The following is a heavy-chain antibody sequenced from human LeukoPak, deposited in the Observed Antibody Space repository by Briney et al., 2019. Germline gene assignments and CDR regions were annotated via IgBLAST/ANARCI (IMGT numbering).Heavy chain of an antibody. CDR2: INSDGSWT. V-gene: IGHV3-74*01. J-gene: IGHJ4*02. CDR3: AKGGKWDVTPFDY. D-gene: IGHD1-26*01. CDR1: GNYW. Sequence: GGSLRLSCAASGNYWMHWVRQAPGKGLVWVSHINSDGSWTGYADSVKGRFTISRDNAKNSLYLQMNSLRVEDTAVYYCAKGGKWDVTPFDYWGQGTLVTVSS.